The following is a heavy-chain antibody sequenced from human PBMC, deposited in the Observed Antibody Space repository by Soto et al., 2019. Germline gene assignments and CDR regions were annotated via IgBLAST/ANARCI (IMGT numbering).Heavy chain of an antibody. J-gene: IGHJ5*02. CDR2: IYYSGST. Sequence: ETLSLTCTVSGGSISSYYWSWIRQPPGKGLEWIGYIYYSGSTNYNPSLKSRVTISVDTSKNQFSLKLSSVTAADTAVYYCASKQWLGNDWFDPWGQGTLVTVSS. CDR1: GGSISSYY. D-gene: IGHD6-19*01. V-gene: IGHV4-59*01. CDR3: ASKQWLGNDWFDP.